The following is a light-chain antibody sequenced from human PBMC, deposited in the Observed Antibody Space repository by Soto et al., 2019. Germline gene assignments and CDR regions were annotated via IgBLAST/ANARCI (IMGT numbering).Light chain of an antibody. CDR2: HTS. V-gene: IGKV3-20*01. Sequence: ENEFNQPLGTRCVSPWETVTLYCSVTHSVTSSYLAVYQERPGQALGRLIYHTSDKATGIPDMFSGSGSGTYFSLIIRRLESEDVAVYYGEQYNNSPRMFGLGTKVDI. J-gene: IGKJ1*01. CDR1: HSVTSSY. CDR3: EQYNNSPRM.